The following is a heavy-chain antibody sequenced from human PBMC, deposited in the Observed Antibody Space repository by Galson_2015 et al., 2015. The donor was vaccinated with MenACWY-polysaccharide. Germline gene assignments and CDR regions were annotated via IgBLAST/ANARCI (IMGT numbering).Heavy chain of an antibody. CDR2: LNPSTNT. CDR1: GFTLTTYS. Sequence: SLRLSCAASGFTLTTYSIIWVRQAPGKGLEWISYLNPSTNTYYADTVKDRFTDSRDNGKNSGFLQMNRLRDEDTAVYYCARVRGPTVSTWYFDYWGQGTLVTVSS. D-gene: IGHD4-17*01. J-gene: IGHJ4*02. CDR3: ARVRGPTVSTWYFDY. V-gene: IGHV3-48*02.